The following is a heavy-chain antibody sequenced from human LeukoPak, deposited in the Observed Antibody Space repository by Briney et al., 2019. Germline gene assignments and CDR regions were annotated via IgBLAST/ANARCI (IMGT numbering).Heavy chain of an antibody. CDR2: IYSSGST. Sequence: PSETLSLPCTVSGDSISSYHWSWIRQPPGKGLQWIGFIYSSGSTNYNPSLKSRVTISLDTSKNQFSLRVSSVTSADTAVYYCARGNRGYDYASDIWGQGTLVTVSS. J-gene: IGHJ3*02. D-gene: IGHD5-12*01. CDR3: ARGNRGYDYASDI. CDR1: GDSISSYH. V-gene: IGHV4-59*01.